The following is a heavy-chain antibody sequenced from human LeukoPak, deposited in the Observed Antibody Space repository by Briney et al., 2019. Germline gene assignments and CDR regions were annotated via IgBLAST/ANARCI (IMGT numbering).Heavy chain of an antibody. J-gene: IGHJ4*02. CDR2: INHSGST. V-gene: IGHV4-34*01. D-gene: IGHD6-13*01. CDR3: ARVSSAAGKIGFDY. Sequence: GSLRLSCAASGFTFSSYAMSWIRQPPGKGLEWIGEINHSGSTNYNPSLKSRVTISVDTSKNQFSLKLSSVTAADTAVYYCARVSSAAGKIGFDYWGQGTLVTVSS. CDR1: GFTFSSYA.